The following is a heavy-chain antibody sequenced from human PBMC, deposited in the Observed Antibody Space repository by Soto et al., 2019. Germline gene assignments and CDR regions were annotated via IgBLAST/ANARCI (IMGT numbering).Heavy chain of an antibody. D-gene: IGHD1-1*01. V-gene: IGHV3-30-3*01. CDR1: GFTLSSYA. CDR2: ISYDGSNK. J-gene: IGHJ4*02. Sequence: PGGSLRLSCAASGFTLSSYAMHWVRQAPGKGLEWVAVISYDGSNKYYADSVKGRFTISRDNSKNTLYLQMNSLRAEDTAVYYCARGNWDDSTYFDYWGQGTLVTVSS. CDR3: ARGNWDDSTYFDY.